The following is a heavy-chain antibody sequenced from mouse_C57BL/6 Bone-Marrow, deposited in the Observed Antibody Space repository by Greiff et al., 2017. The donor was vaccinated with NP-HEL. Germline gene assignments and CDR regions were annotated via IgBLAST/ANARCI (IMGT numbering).Heavy chain of an antibody. CDR1: GFSFNTYA. D-gene: IGHD1-1*01. V-gene: IGHV10-1*01. CDR2: IRSKSNNYAT. CDR3: VSDGLLRYSFAY. Sequence: EVKVVESGGGLVQPKGSLKLSCAASGFSFNTYAMNWVRQAPGKGLEWVARIRSKSNNYATYYADSVKDRFTISRDDSESMLYLQMNNLKTEDTAMYYCVSDGLLRYSFAYWGQGTLVTVSA. J-gene: IGHJ3*01.